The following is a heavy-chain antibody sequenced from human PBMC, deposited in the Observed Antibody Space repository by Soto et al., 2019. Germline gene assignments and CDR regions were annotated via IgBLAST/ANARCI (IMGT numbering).Heavy chain of an antibody. Sequence: TSETLSLTCAVYGGSFSGYYWSWIRQPPGKGLEWIGEINHSGSTNYNPSLKSRVTISVDTSKNQFSLKLSSVTAADTAVYYCARARNIVVVPAARNTRKYGMDVWGQGTTVTVSS. J-gene: IGHJ6*02. V-gene: IGHV4-34*01. CDR3: ARARNIVVVPAARNTRKYGMDV. CDR1: GGSFSGYY. CDR2: INHSGST. D-gene: IGHD2-2*01.